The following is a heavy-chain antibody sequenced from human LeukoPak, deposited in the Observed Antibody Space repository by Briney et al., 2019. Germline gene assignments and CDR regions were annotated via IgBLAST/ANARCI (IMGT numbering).Heavy chain of an antibody. Sequence: GGSLRLSCAASGFTFSSYAMSWVRQAPGKGLEWVSAISGSGGSTYYADSVKGRFTISRDNSKNTLYLQMSSLRAEDTAVYYCAKDDRYYYGSGSYFDYWGQGTLVTVSS. D-gene: IGHD3-10*01. CDR3: AKDDRYYYGSGSYFDY. CDR2: ISGSGGST. V-gene: IGHV3-23*01. CDR1: GFTFSSYA. J-gene: IGHJ4*02.